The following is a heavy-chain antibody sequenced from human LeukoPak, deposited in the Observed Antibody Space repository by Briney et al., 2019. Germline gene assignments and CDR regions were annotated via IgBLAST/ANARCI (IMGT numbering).Heavy chain of an antibody. Sequence: GGSLRLSCAASGFTVSSNYMSWVRQAPGKGLEWVSVIYDNGDAYSADSVKGRFTISRHNSKNTLYLQMNSLRPEDTAVYYCAGGSRRDGYDYWGQGTLVTASS. CDR1: GFTVSSNY. CDR3: AGGSRRDGYDY. J-gene: IGHJ4*02. V-gene: IGHV3-53*04. D-gene: IGHD5-24*01. CDR2: IYDNGDA.